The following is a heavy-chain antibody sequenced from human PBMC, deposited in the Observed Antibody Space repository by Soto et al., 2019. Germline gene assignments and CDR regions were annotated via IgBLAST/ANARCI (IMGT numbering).Heavy chain of an antibody. Sequence: SETLSLTCTVSGGSISSGDNYWSWIRQHPGKGLEWIGYIYYSGSTYSNPSLKSRVSISIDTSKNQFSRKLSSVTAADTAVYYCARVAVPTSNALRNIWFDPWGQGTLVTVSS. V-gene: IGHV4-31*03. J-gene: IGHJ5*02. D-gene: IGHD4-17*01. CDR3: ARVAVPTSNALRNIWFDP. CDR2: IYYSGST. CDR1: GGSISSGDNY.